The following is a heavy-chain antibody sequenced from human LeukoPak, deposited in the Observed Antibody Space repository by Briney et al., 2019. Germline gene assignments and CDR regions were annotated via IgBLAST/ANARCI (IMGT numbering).Heavy chain of an antibody. CDR3: ARQGYGGHSRGAADY. CDR1: GYTFTSYD. J-gene: IGHJ4*02. CDR2: ISAYNGNT. Sequence: GASVKVSCKASGYTFTSYDFSWVRQAPGQGLEWMGWISAYNGNTNYAQILQGRLTMTTDTSTSTAYMELRSLRSDDTAVYYCARQGYGGHSRGAADYWGQGTLVTVSS. D-gene: IGHD4-23*01. V-gene: IGHV1-18*01.